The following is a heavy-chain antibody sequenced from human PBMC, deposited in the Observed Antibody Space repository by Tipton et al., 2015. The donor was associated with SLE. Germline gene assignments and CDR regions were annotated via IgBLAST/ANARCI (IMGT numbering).Heavy chain of an antibody. CDR3: ATVGDYALIY. CDR2: IYHSGRT. CDR1: GGAISSSYW. V-gene: IGHV4-4*02. J-gene: IGHJ4*02. Sequence: TLSLTCVVSGGAISSSYWWSWVRQPPGKGLEWIGEIYHSGRTNYNPSLKSRFSLSVDKSKNQFSLRVTSVTAADTAVYYCATVGDYALIYWGQGTVVSVSS. D-gene: IGHD3-16*01.